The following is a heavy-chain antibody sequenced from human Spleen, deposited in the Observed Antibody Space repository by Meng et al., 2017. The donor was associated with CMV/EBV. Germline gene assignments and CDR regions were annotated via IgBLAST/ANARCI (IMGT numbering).Heavy chain of an antibody. CDR1: GFTFNNYG. CDR3: AKDPRITIIGTVHYAMDV. Sequence: GGSLRLSCAASGFTFNNYGMHWVRQAPGKGLEWMAFIRYDGSVKNYADSRFTISRDNSKNTLYLQMNSLRPEDTAVYYCAKDPRITIIGTVHYAMDVWGQGTTVTVSS. V-gene: IGHV3-30*02. D-gene: IGHD3-3*01. CDR2: IRYDGSVK. J-gene: IGHJ6*02.